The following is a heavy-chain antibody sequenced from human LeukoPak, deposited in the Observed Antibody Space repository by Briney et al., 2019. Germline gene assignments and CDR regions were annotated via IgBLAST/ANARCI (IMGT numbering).Heavy chain of an antibody. Sequence: ESGPTLVKPTQTLTLTCTFSGFSLSTSGVGVGWIRQPPGKALEWLALIYWNDDEHYGPSLKSRLTITKDTSKKQVDLTMTNMDPVDTATYYCAHSPQIGYCSSTSCLKWFDPWGQGTLVTVSS. CDR1: GFSLSTSGVG. CDR3: AHSPQIGYCSSTSCLKWFDP. CDR2: IYWNDDE. J-gene: IGHJ5*02. V-gene: IGHV2-5*01. D-gene: IGHD2-2*01.